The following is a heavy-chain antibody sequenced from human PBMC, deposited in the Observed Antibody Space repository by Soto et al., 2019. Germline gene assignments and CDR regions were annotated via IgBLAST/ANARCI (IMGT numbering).Heavy chain of an antibody. V-gene: IGHV1-18*01. J-gene: IGHJ4*02. CDR2: ISAYNGNT. Sequence: ASVKVSCKASGYTFTSYGISWVRQAPGQGLEWMGWISAYNGNTNYAQKLQGRVTMTTDTSTSTAYMELRSLRSDDTAVYYCARLTVGYYDSSGYLILNPEVDYWGQGTLVTVS. D-gene: IGHD3-22*01. CDR3: ARLTVGYYDSSGYLILNPEVDY. CDR1: GYTFTSYG.